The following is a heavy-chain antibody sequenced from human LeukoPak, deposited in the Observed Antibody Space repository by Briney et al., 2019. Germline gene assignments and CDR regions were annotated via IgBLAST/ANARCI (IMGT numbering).Heavy chain of an antibody. Sequence: PSETLSLTCTVSGGSISSNNYYWGWIRQPPGKGLEWIGSIYYSGSVYYNPSLKSRVTISVDTSKNQFSLKLNSVTAADTAVYYCARDSSLVVIAVSQGDFDYWGRGTLVTVSS. CDR1: GGSISSNNYY. CDR2: IYYSGSV. CDR3: ARDSSLVVIAVSQGDFDY. D-gene: IGHD2-21*01. V-gene: IGHV4-39*07. J-gene: IGHJ4*02.